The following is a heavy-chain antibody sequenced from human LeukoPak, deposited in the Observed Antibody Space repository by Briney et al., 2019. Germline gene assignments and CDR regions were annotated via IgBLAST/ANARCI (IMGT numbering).Heavy chain of an antibody. D-gene: IGHD4-17*01. CDR3: ARATVTALGAFDI. Sequence: KPGGSLRLSCAASGFTFSDYYMSWIRQAPGKGLEWVSYISSSSGYTNYADSVKGRFTISRDNAKNSLYLQMNSLRAEDTAVYYCARATVTALGAFDIWGQGTMVTVSS. CDR1: GFTFSDYY. CDR2: ISSSSGYT. V-gene: IGHV3-11*06. J-gene: IGHJ3*02.